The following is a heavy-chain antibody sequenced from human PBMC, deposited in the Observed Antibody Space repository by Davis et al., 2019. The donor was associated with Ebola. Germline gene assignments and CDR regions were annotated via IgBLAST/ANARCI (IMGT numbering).Heavy chain of an antibody. CDR3: ARLGSGWYWYFDL. D-gene: IGHD6-19*01. J-gene: IGHJ2*01. V-gene: IGHV1-3*01. CDR1: GYTFTSYA. Sequence: AASVKVSCKASGYTFTSYAMHWVRQAPGQRLEWMGWINAGNGNTKYSQKFQGRVTITRDTSASTAYMELSSLRSEDTAVYYCARLGSGWYWYFDLWGRGTLVTVSS. CDR2: INAGNGNT.